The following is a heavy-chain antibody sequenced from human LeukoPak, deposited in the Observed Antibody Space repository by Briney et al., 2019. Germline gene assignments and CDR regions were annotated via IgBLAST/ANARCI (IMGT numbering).Heavy chain of an antibody. J-gene: IGHJ3*02. V-gene: IGHV3-21*01. CDR1: GFTFSIYS. CDR3: ARDLRGLDAFDI. Sequence: GGSLGLSCAASGFTFSIYSMNWVRQAPGKGLEWVSCISSSSSHIYYSDSVKGRFTISRDNAKNSLYLQMNSLTAEDTAVYFCARDLRGLDAFDIWGQGTMVTVSS. CDR2: ISSSSSHI.